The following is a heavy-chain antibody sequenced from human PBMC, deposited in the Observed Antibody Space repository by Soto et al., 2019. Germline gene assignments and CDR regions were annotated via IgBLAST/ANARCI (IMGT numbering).Heavy chain of an antibody. CDR3: ASPKGLGANSSGWYRAPFAI. CDR2: IIPVFDTR. D-gene: IGHD6-19*01. CDR1: GGTFSSYG. V-gene: IGHV1-69*01. Sequence: QVHLVQSGAEMKKPGSSVKVSCKASGGTFSSYGISWLRQAPGQGLEWMGGIIPVFDTRNYAQKFQGRVTITADASTGTAYMQLSSLRPEHTWMYYCASPKGLGANSSGWYRAPFAIWGQGKVVTASS. J-gene: IGHJ3*02.